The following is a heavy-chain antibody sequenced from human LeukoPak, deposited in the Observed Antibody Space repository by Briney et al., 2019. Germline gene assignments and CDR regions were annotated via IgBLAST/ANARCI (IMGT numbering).Heavy chain of an antibody. Sequence: ASVKVSCKASGYTVTSFTMNWVRQAPGQGLEWMGWINTNTGNPMYAQGFTGRFVFSLDTSVSTAYLQISSLKAEDTAVHYCARETPAAGGNWLDPWGQGTLVTVSS. D-gene: IGHD6-13*01. CDR1: GYTVTSFT. J-gene: IGHJ5*02. CDR3: ARETPAAGGNWLDP. CDR2: INTNTGNP. V-gene: IGHV7-4-1*02.